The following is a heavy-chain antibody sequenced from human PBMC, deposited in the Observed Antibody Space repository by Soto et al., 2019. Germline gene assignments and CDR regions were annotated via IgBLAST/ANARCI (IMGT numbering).Heavy chain of an antibody. D-gene: IGHD3-16*01. J-gene: IGHJ5*02. Sequence: QVQLVESGGGVVQPGWSLRLSCVTSGFTFSDYAMHWVRQAPGKGLEWVAVIRPDGSNRYYADSVKGRFTISRDISKNTLYLQMSSLRADDTAVYFCARVGRPQHLLTGFDNWGQGTLVNVSS. CDR1: GFTFSDYA. CDR2: IRPDGSNR. CDR3: ARVGRPQHLLTGFDN. V-gene: IGHV3-33*01.